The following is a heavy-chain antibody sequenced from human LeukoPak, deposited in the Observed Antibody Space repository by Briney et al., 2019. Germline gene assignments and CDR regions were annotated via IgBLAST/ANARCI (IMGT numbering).Heavy chain of an antibody. J-gene: IGHJ4*02. V-gene: IGHV3-11*04. CDR1: GFTFSDYY. CDR3: ARDLGSSWYFAFDY. CDR2: ISSSGSTI. D-gene: IGHD6-13*01. Sequence: PGGSLRLSCAASGFTFSDYYMSWIRQAPGKGLEWVSYISSSGSTIYYADSVKGRFSISRDSAKNSLYLQMNSLRAEDTAVYYCARDLGSSWYFAFDYWGQGTLVTVSS.